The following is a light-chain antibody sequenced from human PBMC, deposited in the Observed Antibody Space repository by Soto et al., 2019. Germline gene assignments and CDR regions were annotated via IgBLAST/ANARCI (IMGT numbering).Light chain of an antibody. CDR2: GAS. CDR3: QQYGRSSIT. CDR1: QSVSSSY. Sequence: EIVLTQSPGTLSLSPGERATLSCRASQSVSSSYLAWYQQKPGQAPRLLIYGASGRATGIPDRFSGSGSGTDFTLTINRLEPEDFAVYYCQQYGRSSITFGQGTRLEIK. V-gene: IGKV3-20*01. J-gene: IGKJ5*01.